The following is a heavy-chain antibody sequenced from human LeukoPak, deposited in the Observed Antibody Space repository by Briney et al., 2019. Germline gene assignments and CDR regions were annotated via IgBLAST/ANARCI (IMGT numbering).Heavy chain of an antibody. V-gene: IGHV3-74*01. CDR3: VSFYETY. J-gene: IGHJ4*02. CDR2: INSDGSWT. D-gene: IGHD2/OR15-2a*01. Sequence: GGSLRLSCAASGNYWMHWVRQAPGKGLVWVSHINSDGSWTSYADSVKGRFTISKDNAKNTVHLQMNSLRAEDTAVYYCVSFYETYWGRGTLVTVSS. CDR1: GNYW.